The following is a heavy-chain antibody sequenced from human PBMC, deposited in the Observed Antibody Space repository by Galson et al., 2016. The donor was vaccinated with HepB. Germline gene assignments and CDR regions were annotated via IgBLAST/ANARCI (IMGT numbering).Heavy chain of an antibody. CDR1: GFTFSAYG. Sequence: SLRLSCAGSGFTFSAYGIQWVRQPPGKGLEWVAVIWHDGSNQYYEDSVKGRFTISRDSSKNTVYLQMNSLRGEDTAVYYCARDFPGYNYGMDVWGQGTTVIVSS. CDR2: IWHDGSNQ. CDR3: ARDFPGYNYGMDV. J-gene: IGHJ6*02. V-gene: IGHV3-33*01.